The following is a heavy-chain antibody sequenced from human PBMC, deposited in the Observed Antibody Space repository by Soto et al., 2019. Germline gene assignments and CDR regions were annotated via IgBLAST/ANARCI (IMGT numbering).Heavy chain of an antibody. CDR3: ARIPYSSGWYFDY. V-gene: IGHV5-51*01. D-gene: IGHD6-19*01. Sequence: GESLKISCKGSGYSFTSYWIAWVRQMPGKGLEWMGIIYPGDSDTRYSPSFQGQVTISADNSISTAYLQWSSLKASDTAMYYCARIPYSSGWYFDYWGQGTLVTVS. CDR1: GYSFTSYW. J-gene: IGHJ4*02. CDR2: IYPGDSDT.